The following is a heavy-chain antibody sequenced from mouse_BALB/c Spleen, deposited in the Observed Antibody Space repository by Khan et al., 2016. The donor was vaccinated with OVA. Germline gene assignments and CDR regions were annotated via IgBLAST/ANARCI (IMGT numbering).Heavy chain of an antibody. Sequence: VQLKESGAELVRPGAFVKLSCKASGFNIKDYYMHWVKQRPEQGLVWIGRIDPENGDTIYDPKFQGKASITSDTSSNTAYLQLSSLTSEDTAVYYCARDGYSPWFAYWGQGTLVTVSA. J-gene: IGHJ3*01. CDR1: GFNIKDYY. V-gene: IGHV14-1*02. CDR2: IDPENGDT. CDR3: ARDGYSPWFAY. D-gene: IGHD2-3*01.